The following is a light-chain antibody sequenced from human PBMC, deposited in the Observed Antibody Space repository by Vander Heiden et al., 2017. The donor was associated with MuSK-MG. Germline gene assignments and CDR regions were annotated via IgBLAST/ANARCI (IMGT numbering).Light chain of an antibody. J-gene: IGKJ2*01. CDR1: QSIGTL. CDR2: KAS. V-gene: IGKV1-5*03. CDR3: QQYYSYCT. Sequence: DIQMTQSPSTLSASVGDRVTITCRASQSIGTLLAWYQQKPEKAPKVLIYKASSLESGVPSRFSGSGSGTEFTLTISSLQPDDFATYYCQQYYSYCTFGQGTKLEI.